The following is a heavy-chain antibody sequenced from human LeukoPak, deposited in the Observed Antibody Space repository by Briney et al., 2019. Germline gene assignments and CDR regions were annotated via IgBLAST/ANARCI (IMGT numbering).Heavy chain of an antibody. CDR2: ISAYNGNT. CDR1: GYTFTSYG. D-gene: IGHD2-2*01. J-gene: IGHJ6*02. Sequence: ASVKVSCKASGYTFTSYGISWVRQAPGQGLEWMGWISAYNGNTNYAQKLQGRVTMTTDTSTSTAYMELRSLRSDDTAVYYCARDPGAGLVVPAAPYYYYYGMDVWGQGTTVTVSS. CDR3: ARDPGAGLVVPAAPYYYYYGMDV. V-gene: IGHV1-18*01.